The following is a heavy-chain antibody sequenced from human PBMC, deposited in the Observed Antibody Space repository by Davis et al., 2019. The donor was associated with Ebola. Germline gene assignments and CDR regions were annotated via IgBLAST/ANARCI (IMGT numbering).Heavy chain of an antibody. J-gene: IGHJ4*02. CDR1: GFTFSSYW. V-gene: IGHV3-74*01. CDR3: AKDGWDSSSGYFDY. Sequence: GESLKISCAASGFTFSSYWMHWVRQAPGKGLVWVSRINSDGSSPSYADSVKGRFTISRDNAKNSLYLQMNSLRAEDTALYYCAKDGWDSSSGYFDYWGQGTLVTVSS. D-gene: IGHD6-6*01. CDR2: INSDGSSP.